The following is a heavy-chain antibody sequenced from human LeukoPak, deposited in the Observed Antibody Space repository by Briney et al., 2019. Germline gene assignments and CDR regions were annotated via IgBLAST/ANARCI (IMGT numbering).Heavy chain of an antibody. CDR3: ARDSSLWGTYRVSGAFDY. V-gene: IGHV1-2*02. Sequence: ASMKVSCKTSGYIFTGYYIHWVRQAPGQGLEWMGWINPNRGGTNYAQKFQGRVTMTRDMSVSTAYMELTRLLSDDTAVYYCARDSSLWGTYRVSGAFDYWGLGTLVTVSS. CDR2: INPNRGGT. CDR1: GYIFTGYY. J-gene: IGHJ4*02. D-gene: IGHD3-16*02.